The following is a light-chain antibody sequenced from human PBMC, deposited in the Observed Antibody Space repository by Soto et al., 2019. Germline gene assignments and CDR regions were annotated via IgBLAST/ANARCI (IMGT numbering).Light chain of an antibody. J-gene: IGKJ1*01. CDR3: QQYKDWPWT. Sequence: EIVLVQSLSTLSVSPGEIVTLSCRATQTLDNKLAWYLQRPCQAPRLLMYGASTRATDIPARFSGSGSGTELTLTITGLQSEDFAVYYCQQYKDWPWTFGHGTKVE. CDR1: QTLDNK. CDR2: GAS. V-gene: IGKV3-15*01.